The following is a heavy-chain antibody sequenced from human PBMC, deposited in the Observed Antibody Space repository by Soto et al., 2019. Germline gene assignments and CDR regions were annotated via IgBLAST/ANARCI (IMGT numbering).Heavy chain of an antibody. CDR1: GGSISSYY. CDR2: IYTSGST. D-gene: IGHD2-21*02. CDR3: ARDQDCGGDCYGYGMDV. Sequence: SETLSLTCTVSGGSISSYYWSWIRQPAGKGLEWIARIYTSGSTNYNPSLKSRVTMSVDTSKNQFSLKLSSVTAADTAVYYCARDQDCGGDCYGYGMDVWGQGTTVTVSS. J-gene: IGHJ6*02. V-gene: IGHV4-4*07.